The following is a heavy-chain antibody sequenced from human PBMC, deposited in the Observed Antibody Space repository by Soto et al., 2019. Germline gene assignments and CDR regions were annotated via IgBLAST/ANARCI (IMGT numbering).Heavy chain of an antibody. CDR1: GASISGFY. Sequence: QVQLQESGPGLVKPSETLSLTCTVSGASISGFYWSWIRKSAGKGLEWIGRIYATGTTDYNPSLKRRFMLSVDTSKKQFSLKLRSVTAADTAVYYCVRDGTKTLRDWFDPWGQGISVTVSS. V-gene: IGHV4-4*07. D-gene: IGHD1-1*01. J-gene: IGHJ5*02. CDR3: VRDGTKTLRDWFDP. CDR2: IYATGTT.